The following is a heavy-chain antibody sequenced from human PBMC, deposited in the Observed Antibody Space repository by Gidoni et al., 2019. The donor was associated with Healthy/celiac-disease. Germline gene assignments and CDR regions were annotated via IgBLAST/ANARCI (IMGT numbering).Heavy chain of an antibody. Sequence: EVQLVEAGGGLVQPGGSLSLPCAALGFTFSSYSMNGVRQAPGKGLEWVSYISSSSSTIYYADSVKGRFTISRDNAKNSLYLQMNNLRAEDTAVYYCARGAGKRPYFDYWGQGTLVTVSS. D-gene: IGHD1-1*01. J-gene: IGHJ4*02. CDR1: GFTFSSYS. CDR3: ARGAGKRPYFDY. V-gene: IGHV3-48*01. CDR2: ISSSSSTI.